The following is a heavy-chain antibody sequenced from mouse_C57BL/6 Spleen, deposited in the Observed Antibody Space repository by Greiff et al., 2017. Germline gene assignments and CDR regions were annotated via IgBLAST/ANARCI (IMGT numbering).Heavy chain of an antibody. Sequence: VQLQQSGAELVKPGASVKISCKASGYAFSSYWLNWVKQRPGKGLEWIGQIYPGDGDTNYNGKFKGKATLTADKSSSTAYMQLSSLTSEDSAVYFYARNDCYPYYPIDYWGQGTSVTVAS. V-gene: IGHV1-80*01. CDR3: ARNDCYPYYPIDY. CDR1: GYAFSSYW. CDR2: IYPGDGDT. D-gene: IGHD2-3*01. J-gene: IGHJ4*01.